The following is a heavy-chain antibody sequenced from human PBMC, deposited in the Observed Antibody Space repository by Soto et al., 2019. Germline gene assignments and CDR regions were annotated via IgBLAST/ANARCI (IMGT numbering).Heavy chain of an antibody. CDR3: ARSIAVAGTGAFDI. CDR1: GFTFSSYA. Sequence: GGSLRLSCAASGFTFSSYAMSWVRQAPGKGLEWVSAISGSGGSTYYADSVKGRFTISRENAKNSLYLQMNSLRAGDTAVYYCARSIAVAGTGAFDIWGQGTMVTVSS. J-gene: IGHJ3*02. V-gene: IGHV3-23*01. CDR2: ISGSGGST. D-gene: IGHD6-19*01.